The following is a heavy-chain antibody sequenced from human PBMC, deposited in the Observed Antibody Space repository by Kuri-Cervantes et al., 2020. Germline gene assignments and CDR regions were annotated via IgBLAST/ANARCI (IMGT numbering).Heavy chain of an antibody. D-gene: IGHD6-19*01. CDR3: ARAIAVAGAFDI. V-gene: IGHV3-20*04. J-gene: IGHJ3*02. Sequence: GESLKISCAASGFTFDDYGMSWVRQAPGKGLEWVSGINWNGGSTGYADSVKGRFTISRDNAKNTLYLQMNSLRAEDTAVYYCARAIAVAGAFDIWGQGTMVTVSS. CDR2: INWNGGST. CDR1: GFTFDDYG.